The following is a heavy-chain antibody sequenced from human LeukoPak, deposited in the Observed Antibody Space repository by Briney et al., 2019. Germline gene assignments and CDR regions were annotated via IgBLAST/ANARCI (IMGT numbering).Heavy chain of an antibody. V-gene: IGHV3-72*01. J-gene: IGHJ3*02. CDR3: TRGYSGGWVYAFDI. D-gene: IGHD6-19*01. Sequence: GRSLRLSCAVSGSTFSDQYMDWVRQAPGKGLEWVGRSRNKANSYTPDYAAFVKGRFSISRDDSKNSLYLQMNSLKTEDTAVYFCTRGYSGGWVYAFDIWGQGTMVTVSS. CDR1: GSTFSDQY. CDR2: SRNKANSYTP.